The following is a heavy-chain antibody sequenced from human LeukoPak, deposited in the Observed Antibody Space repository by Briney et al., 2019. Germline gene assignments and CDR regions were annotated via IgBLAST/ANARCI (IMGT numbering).Heavy chain of an antibody. V-gene: IGHV5-51*01. CDR2: IYPGDSDT. Sequence: GESLKISCQGSGYSFTSYWIGWVRQLPGKGLEWMGIIYPGDSDTRYSPSFQGQVTISADKSISTAYLQWSSLKASDTAMYYCARREDYYGSGSYSDYWGQGTLVTVSS. CDR1: GYSFTSYW. CDR3: ARREDYYGSGSYSDY. J-gene: IGHJ4*02. D-gene: IGHD3-10*01.